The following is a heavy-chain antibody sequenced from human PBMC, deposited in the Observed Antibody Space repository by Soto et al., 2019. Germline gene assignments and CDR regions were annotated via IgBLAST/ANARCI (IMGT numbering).Heavy chain of an antibody. D-gene: IGHD2-2*01. Sequence: EVQLVESGGGLVQPGGSLRLSCAASGFTFSSYWMSWVRQAPGKGLEWVANIKQDGSEKYYVDSVKGRFTISRDNAKNSLYLQMNGLRAEDTAVYYCARGGYPYYYYGMDVWGQGTTVTVSS. CDR1: GFTFSSYW. CDR3: ARGGYPYYYYGMDV. J-gene: IGHJ6*02. V-gene: IGHV3-7*05. CDR2: IKQDGSEK.